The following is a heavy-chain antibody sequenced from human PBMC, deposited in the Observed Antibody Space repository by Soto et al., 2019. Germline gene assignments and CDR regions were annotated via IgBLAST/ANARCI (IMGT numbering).Heavy chain of an antibody. Sequence: SETLSLTCSVSGGAITNYYWNWIRQTPGKGLEWIGYIYHTGSTSKNPSLKSRVTLSLDTSKNQLILNLTSVTAADTAIYYCARSVNRGYSYGYGHWGQGTLVTVSS. CDR2: IYHTGST. J-gene: IGHJ4*02. CDR1: GGAITNYY. V-gene: IGHV4-59*01. CDR3: ARSVNRGYSYGYGH. D-gene: IGHD5-18*01.